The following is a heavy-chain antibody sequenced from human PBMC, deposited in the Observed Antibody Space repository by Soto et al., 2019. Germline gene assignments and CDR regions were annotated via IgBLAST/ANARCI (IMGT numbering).Heavy chain of an antibody. CDR1: GGSISSSSYY. V-gene: IGHV4-39*01. D-gene: IGHD6-13*01. CDR3: ARHSNYYYNALDV. CDR2: IYYSGST. Sequence: QLHLQESGPGLVKPSETLSLTCTVSGGSISSSSYYWAWIRQPPGMGLEWIGTIYYSGSTYYNPSLKSRVTRFVDTSKNQFSLKLSSVTAADTAVYFCARHSNYYYNALDVWGQGTTVTVSS. J-gene: IGHJ6*02.